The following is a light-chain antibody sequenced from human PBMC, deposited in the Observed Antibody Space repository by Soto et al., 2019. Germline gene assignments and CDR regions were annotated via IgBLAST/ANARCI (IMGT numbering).Light chain of an antibody. CDR1: SGHSGYI. CDR2: LEGSGSY. J-gene: IGLJ3*02. V-gene: IGLV4-60*02. CDR3: ETWDSNTRV. Sequence: QLVLTQSSSASASLGSSVKLTCTLSSGHSGYIIAWHQQQPGKAPRYLMKLEGSGSYNKGSGVPDRFSGSSSGADRYLTISNLHFEDEADYYCETWDSNTRVFAGGTQLTVL.